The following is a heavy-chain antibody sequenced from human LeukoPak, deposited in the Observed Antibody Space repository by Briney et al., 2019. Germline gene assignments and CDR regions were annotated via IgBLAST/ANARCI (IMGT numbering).Heavy chain of an antibody. CDR1: GYTFTSYG. Sequence: GASVKVSCKASGYTFTSYGISWVRQAPGQGLEWMGWISAYNGNTNYAQKLQGRVTMTTDTSTSTAYMELRSLRSGDTAVYYCARVRTYDFWNYYFDYWGQGTLVTVSS. D-gene: IGHD3-3*01. J-gene: IGHJ4*02. V-gene: IGHV1-18*01. CDR2: ISAYNGNT. CDR3: ARVRTYDFWNYYFDY.